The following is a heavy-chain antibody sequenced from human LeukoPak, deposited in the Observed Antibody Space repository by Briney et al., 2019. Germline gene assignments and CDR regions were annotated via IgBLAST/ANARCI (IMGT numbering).Heavy chain of an antibody. CDR3: ARAPLEYVWGSYRRLAFDI. J-gene: IGHJ3*02. Sequence: SETLSLTCAVYGGSFSGYYWSWIRQPPGKGLEWIGEINHSGSTNYNPSLKSRVTISVDTSKNQFSLKLSSVTAADTAVYYCARAPLEYVWGSYRRLAFDIWGQGTMVTVSS. V-gene: IGHV4-34*01. D-gene: IGHD3-16*02. CDR2: INHSGST. CDR1: GGSFSGYY.